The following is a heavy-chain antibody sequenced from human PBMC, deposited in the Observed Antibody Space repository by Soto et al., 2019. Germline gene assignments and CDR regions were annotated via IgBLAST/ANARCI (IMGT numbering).Heavy chain of an antibody. Sequence: KPSETLSLTCAVYGGSFSTYSWTWIRHPPGKGLEWIRKISPSGSTTYNPSLKSRLTISVDTSQSQFSLKMTSMTAADKAVYYCARGSRWRRSIARSGVRNHWFDPWGQGTLVTVSS. D-gene: IGHD2-15*01. CDR3: ARGSRWRRSIARSGVRNHWFDP. V-gene: IGHV4-34*01. CDR2: ISPSGST. CDR1: GGSFSTYS. J-gene: IGHJ5*02.